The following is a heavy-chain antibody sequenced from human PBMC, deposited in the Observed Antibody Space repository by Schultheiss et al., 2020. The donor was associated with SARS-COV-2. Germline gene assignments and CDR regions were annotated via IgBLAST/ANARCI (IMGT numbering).Heavy chain of an antibody. CDR3: ARALRYYYMDV. CDR1: GFSFSTYA. J-gene: IGHJ6*03. V-gene: IGHV3-30*01. D-gene: IGHD4/OR15-4a*01. CDR2: ISYDGSNI. Sequence: GGSLRLSCAASGFSFSTYAMHWVRQAPGKGLEWVAVISYDGSNIYYADSVKGRFTISRDNSKNTLYLQMNSLRAEDTAVYYCARALRYYYMDVWGKGTTVTVSS.